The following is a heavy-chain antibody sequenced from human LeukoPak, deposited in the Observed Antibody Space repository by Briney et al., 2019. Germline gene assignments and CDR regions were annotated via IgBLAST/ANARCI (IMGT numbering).Heavy chain of an antibody. CDR3: ARGPPLSGDSERQDEY. V-gene: IGHV4-38-2*02. Sequence: PSETLSLTCTVSGYSISSGYYWGWIRQPPGKGLEWIGSIYHSGSTYYNPSLKSRVTISVDTSKNQFSLKLSSVTAADTAVYYCARGPPLSGDSERQDEYWGQGTLVTVSS. CDR2: IYHSGST. J-gene: IGHJ4*02. CDR1: GYSISSGYY. D-gene: IGHD4-17*01.